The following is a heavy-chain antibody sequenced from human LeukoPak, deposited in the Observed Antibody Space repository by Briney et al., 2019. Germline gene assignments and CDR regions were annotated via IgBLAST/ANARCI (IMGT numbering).Heavy chain of an antibody. J-gene: IGHJ4*02. CDR3: AKDLGDSSGFSIDY. V-gene: IGHV3-30*18. CDR2: ISYDGSNK. Sequence: GGSLRLSCAASGFTFSSYGMHWVRQAPGKGLEWVAVISYDGSNKYYADSVKGRFTISRDNSKNTLYLQMNSLRAEDTAVYCCAKDLGDSSGFSIDYWGQGTLVTVSS. D-gene: IGHD3-22*01. CDR1: GFTFSSYG.